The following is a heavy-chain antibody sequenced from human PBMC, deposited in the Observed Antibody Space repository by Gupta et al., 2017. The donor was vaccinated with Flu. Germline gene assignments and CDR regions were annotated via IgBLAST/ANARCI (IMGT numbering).Heavy chain of an antibody. V-gene: IGHV3-33*01. CDR1: YW. Sequence: YWTSRVREAGGKGMGWWAVIGHDGNNKFYVDYVKGRSTISRDNSKNTKFLKMDSLRVEDTAVYYGAGDASTGTIARGNDFDDGGKGTRVTVSS. CDR2: IGHDGNNK. J-gene: IGHJ3*01. D-gene: IGHD4-17*01. CDR3: AGDASTGTIARGNDFDD.